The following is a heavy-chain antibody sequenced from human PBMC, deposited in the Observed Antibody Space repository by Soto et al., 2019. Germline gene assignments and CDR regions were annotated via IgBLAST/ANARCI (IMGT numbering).Heavy chain of an antibody. CDR1: GYTFTSYD. CDR3: ARSGYSSSWYYYYYYGMDV. CDR2: MNPNSGNT. V-gene: IGHV1-8*01. J-gene: IGHJ6*02. Sequence: QVQLVQSGAEVKKPGASVKVSCTASGYTFTSYDINWVRQATGLGLEWMGWMNPNSGNTGYAQKFQGRVTMTRYTSIRTAYMELRSLRSEDTAVYYCARSGYSSSWYYYYYYGMDVWGQGATVTVSS. D-gene: IGHD6-13*01.